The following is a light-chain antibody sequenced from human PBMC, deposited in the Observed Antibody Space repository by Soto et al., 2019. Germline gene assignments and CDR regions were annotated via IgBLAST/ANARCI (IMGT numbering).Light chain of an antibody. CDR2: DAS. Sequence: DIQMTQSPSTLSASVGDRVTIACRASQNINSWLAWFQQKPGKAPQLLIYDASSLESGVPSRFSGSGSGTEFTLTISSPQPDDSATYYCHHSNTYTRTAFGQGTKLQIK. CDR1: QNINSW. CDR3: HHSNTYTRTA. J-gene: IGKJ2*01. V-gene: IGKV1-5*01.